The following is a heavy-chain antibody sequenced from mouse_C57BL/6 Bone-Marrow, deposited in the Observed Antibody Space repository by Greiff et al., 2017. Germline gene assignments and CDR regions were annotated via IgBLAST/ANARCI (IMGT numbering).Heavy chain of an antibody. CDR1: GFTFSSYG. D-gene: IGHD3-2*02. Sequence: EVKLVESGGDLVKPGGSLKLSCAASGFTFSSYGMSWVRQTPDKRLEWVATISSGGSYTYYQDSVKGRFTISRDNAKSTLYLQMSSLKSEDSAVYYCARQEVGAVQLRLEFAYWCQGTLVTVSA. J-gene: IGHJ3*01. CDR2: ISSGGSYT. CDR3: ARQEVGAVQLRLEFAY. V-gene: IGHV5-6*01.